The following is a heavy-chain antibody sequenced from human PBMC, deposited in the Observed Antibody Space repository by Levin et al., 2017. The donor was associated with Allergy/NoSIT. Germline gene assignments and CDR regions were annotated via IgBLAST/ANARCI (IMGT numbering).Heavy chain of an antibody. Sequence: LSLTCAASGFTFDDSTMHWVRQAPGKGLEWVSLISWDGGSTYYADSVKGRFTISRDNSKNSLYLQMNSLRTEDTALYYCAKDIRGFGSGSTCFDYWGQGTLVTVSS. CDR2: ISWDGGST. CDR1: GFTFDDST. V-gene: IGHV3-43*01. D-gene: IGHD3-10*01. CDR3: AKDIRGFGSGSTCFDY. J-gene: IGHJ4*02.